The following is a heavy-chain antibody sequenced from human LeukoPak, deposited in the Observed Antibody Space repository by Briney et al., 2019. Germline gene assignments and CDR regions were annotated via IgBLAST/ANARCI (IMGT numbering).Heavy chain of an antibody. Sequence: PSETLSLTCTVSGGSISSYYWSWIRQPPGKGLEWIGYIYYSGSTNYNPSLKSRVTISVDTSKNQFSLKLSSVTAADTAVYYCARHRARGDFWSGYPHYYFDYWGQGTLVAVSS. V-gene: IGHV4-59*08. J-gene: IGHJ4*02. CDR2: IYYSGST. D-gene: IGHD3-3*01. CDR1: GGSISSYY. CDR3: ARHRARGDFWSGYPHYYFDY.